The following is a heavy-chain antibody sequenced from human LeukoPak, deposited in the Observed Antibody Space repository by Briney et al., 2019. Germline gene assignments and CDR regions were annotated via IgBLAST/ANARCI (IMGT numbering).Heavy chain of an antibody. CDR2: IWYDGSNK. J-gene: IGHJ4*02. D-gene: IGHD4-17*01. Sequence: GRSLRLSCAASGFTFSSYGVHWVRQAPGKGLEWVAVIWYDGSNKYYADSVKGRFTISRDNSKNTLYLQMNSLRAEDTAVYYCARDRDYGDHFDYWGQGTLVTVSS. CDR1: GFTFSSYG. V-gene: IGHV3-33*01. CDR3: ARDRDYGDHFDY.